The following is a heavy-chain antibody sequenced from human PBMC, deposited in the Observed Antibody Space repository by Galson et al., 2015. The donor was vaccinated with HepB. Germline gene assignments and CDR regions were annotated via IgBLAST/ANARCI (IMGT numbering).Heavy chain of an antibody. CDR2: IYAGGFT. CDR1: GFNVGSSY. V-gene: IGHV3-53*01. Sequence: SLRLSCAASGFNVGSSYMSWVRQAPGKGLERVSVIYAGGFTYYADSVQGRFTISRDNSKNTLYLQMNTLRAEDTAVYYCTRGDHSGYCVTTTCYQWGQGTLVAVSS. CDR3: TRGDHSGYCVTTTCYQ. D-gene: IGHD2-2*01. J-gene: IGHJ4*02.